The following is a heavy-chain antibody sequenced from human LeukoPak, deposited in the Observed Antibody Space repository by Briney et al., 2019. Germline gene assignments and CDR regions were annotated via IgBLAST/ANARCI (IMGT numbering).Heavy chain of an antibody. J-gene: IGHJ4*02. Sequence: PSDTLSLTCSVSSGFISGFYWSWIRQPPGKGLEWIGYIHYSGSTNYNPSLKSRVTISVDTSRNQFSLKLSSVTAADTAVYYCARHYYDDSSGYFYFDYWGQGALVTVSS. D-gene: IGHD3-22*01. V-gene: IGHV4-59*07. CDR3: ARHYYDDSSGYFYFDY. CDR1: SGFISGFY. CDR2: IHYSGST.